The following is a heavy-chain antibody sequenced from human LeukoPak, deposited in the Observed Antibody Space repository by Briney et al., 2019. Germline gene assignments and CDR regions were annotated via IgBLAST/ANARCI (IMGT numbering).Heavy chain of an antibody. CDR3: AKGTVYDYGDYFDY. CDR1: GFTFSSYA. Sequence: GGSLRLSCAASGFTFSSYAMSWVRQAPGKGLELASGISGSGGSTYYADSVKGRFTISRDNSKNTLYLQMNSLRAEDTAVYYCAKGTVYDYGDYFDYWGQGTLVTVSS. CDR2: ISGSGGST. V-gene: IGHV3-23*01. D-gene: IGHD4-17*01. J-gene: IGHJ4*02.